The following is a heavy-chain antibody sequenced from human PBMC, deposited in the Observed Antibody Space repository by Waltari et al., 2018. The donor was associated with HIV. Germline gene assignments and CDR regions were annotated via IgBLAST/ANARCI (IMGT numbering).Heavy chain of an antibody. CDR3: ARDIRGYCTNGVCPDWFDP. CDR2: IYTSGST. J-gene: IGHJ5*02. V-gene: IGHV4-61*02. D-gene: IGHD2-8*01. CDR1: GGSISSGSYY. Sequence: QVQLQESGPGLVKPSQTLSLTCTVSGGSISSGSYYWSWIRQPAGKGLEWIGRIYTSGSTNYNPSLKSRVTISVDTSKNQFSLKLSSVTAADTAVYYCARDIRGYCTNGVCPDWFDPWGQGTLVTVSS.